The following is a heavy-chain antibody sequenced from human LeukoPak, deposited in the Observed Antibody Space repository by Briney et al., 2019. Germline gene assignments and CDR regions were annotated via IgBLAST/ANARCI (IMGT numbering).Heavy chain of an antibody. CDR3: ARDRDFWSGTSPSHV. D-gene: IGHD3-3*01. Sequence: ASVKVSCKASGYTFTVYYIHWVRQASGQGLEWVGWINPNSGGTNYAQKFQGRVTMTSDASISTAYMELSRLRSDDTAVYYCARDRDFWSGTSPSHVWGQGTMVAVSS. CDR2: INPNSGGT. V-gene: IGHV1-2*02. CDR1: GYTFTVYY. J-gene: IGHJ3*01.